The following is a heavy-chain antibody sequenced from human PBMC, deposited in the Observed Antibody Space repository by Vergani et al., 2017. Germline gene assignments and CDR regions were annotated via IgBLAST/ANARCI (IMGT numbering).Heavy chain of an antibody. V-gene: IGHV1-69*18. J-gene: IGHJ5*02. Sequence: QVQLVQSGAEVKKPGSSVKVSCKASGGTFSSYAISWVRQAPGQGLEWMGRIIPIFGTANYAQKFQGRVTITAAESTSTASMELSSLRSEDTAVYYCARHFAQLAIFGVAYSSDWFDPWGQGTLVTVSS. CDR2: IIPIFGTA. D-gene: IGHD3-3*01. CDR3: ARHFAQLAIFGVAYSSDWFDP. CDR1: GGTFSSYA.